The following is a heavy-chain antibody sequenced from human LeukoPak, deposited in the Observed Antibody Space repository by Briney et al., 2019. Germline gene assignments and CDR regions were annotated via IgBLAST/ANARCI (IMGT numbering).Heavy chain of an antibody. CDR1: GYTFTSYD. D-gene: IGHD3-22*01. CDR2: MNPNSANT. CDR3: ARPEAYYYDSSGYRLHYYYGMDV. J-gene: IGHJ6*02. V-gene: IGHV1-8*01. Sequence: ASVKVSCKASGYTFTSYDINWVRQATGQGLEWMGWMNPNSANTGYAQKFQGRVTMTRNTSISTAYMELSSLRSEDTAVYYCARPEAYYYDSSGYRLHYYYGMDVWGQGTTVTVSS.